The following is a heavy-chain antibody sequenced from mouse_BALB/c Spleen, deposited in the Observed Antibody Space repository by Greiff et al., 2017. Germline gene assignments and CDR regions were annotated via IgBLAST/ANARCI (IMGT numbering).Heavy chain of an antibody. V-gene: IGHV1S56*01. CDR3: ARERAIYCGCPWFGY. J-gene: IGHJ3*01. D-gene: IGHD1-1*02. Sequence: VQLQQSGPELVKPGASVRISCKASGYTFTSYYIHWVKQRPGQGLEWIGWIYPGNVNTKYNEKFKGKATLTADKSSSTAYMQLSSLTSEDSAVYFCARERAIYCGCPWFGYWGRGTLVTVSA. CDR1: GYTFTSYY. CDR2: IYPGNVNT.